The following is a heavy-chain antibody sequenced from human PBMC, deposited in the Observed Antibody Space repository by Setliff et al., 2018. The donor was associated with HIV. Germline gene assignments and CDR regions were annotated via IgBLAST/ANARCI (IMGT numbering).Heavy chain of an antibody. CDR3: VRDDYGYNGKGFDY. CDR2: IYHSGIT. D-gene: IGHD4-17*01. V-gene: IGHV4-38-2*02. Sequence: SETLSLTCTVSGYSISSGYYWGWIRQPPGKGLEWIGSIYHSGITYYNSSLKSRVTISIDTSNNQISLRLSSVTAADTAMYYCVRDDYGYNGKGFDYWGPGTLVTVSS. CDR1: GYSISSGYY. J-gene: IGHJ4*02.